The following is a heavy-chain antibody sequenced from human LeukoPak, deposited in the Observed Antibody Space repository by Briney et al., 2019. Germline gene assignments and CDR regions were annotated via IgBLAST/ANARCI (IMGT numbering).Heavy chain of an antibody. Sequence: ASVKVSCKASGYTFTNYGISWVRQAPGQGLEWMGWISAYNGNTNYAQKSQGRVTMTTDTSTSTAYMELRSLRSDDTAVYYCARDRDYGDYNTQDLFVYWGQGTLVTVSS. CDR1: GYTFTNYG. CDR3: ARDRDYGDYNTQDLFVY. V-gene: IGHV1-18*01. J-gene: IGHJ4*02. D-gene: IGHD4/OR15-4a*01. CDR2: ISAYNGNT.